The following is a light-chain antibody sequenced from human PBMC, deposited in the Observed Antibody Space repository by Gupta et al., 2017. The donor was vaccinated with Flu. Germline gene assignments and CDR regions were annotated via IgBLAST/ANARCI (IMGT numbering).Light chain of an antibody. J-gene: IGLJ1*01. V-gene: IGLV2-14*03. CDR1: SRDVGNYNY. Sequence: HSDLTQPASVSGSPGQSITISCTGTSRDVGNYNYVSWYQQHPGKAPKLMIYDVSNRPSGISNRFSGSKSGNTASLTISGLQAEDEADYYCSSYTISSSYLFGTGTKVSVL. CDR2: DVS. CDR3: SSYTISSSYL.